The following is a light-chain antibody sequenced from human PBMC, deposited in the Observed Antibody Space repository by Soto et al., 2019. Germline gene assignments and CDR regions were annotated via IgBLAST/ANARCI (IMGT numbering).Light chain of an antibody. CDR2: EVS. Sequence: QSVLTQPASVSGSPGQSSTISCNGTSSDVGNYNLVSWYQQHPGKAPKLMIYEVSKRPSGVSNRFSGSKSGNTASLTISGLQAEDEADYYCCSYAGSSTPLIFGTGTKVTDL. CDR3: CSYAGSSTPLI. J-gene: IGLJ1*01. CDR1: SSDVGNYNL. V-gene: IGLV2-23*02.